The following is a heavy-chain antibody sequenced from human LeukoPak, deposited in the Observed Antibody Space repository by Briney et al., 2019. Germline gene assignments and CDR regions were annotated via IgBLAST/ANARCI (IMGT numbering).Heavy chain of an antibody. CDR2: ISSSGSTI. J-gene: IGHJ4*02. V-gene: IGHV3-11*04. CDR1: GFTFSDYY. D-gene: IGHD6-13*01. CDR3: TRETAAAGFDY. Sequence: GGSLRLSCAASGFTFSDYYMSWIRQAPGKGLEWVSYISSSGSTIYYADSVKGRFTISRDDSKNTLSLEMNSLRAEDTAVYYCTRETAAAGFDYWGQGTLVTVSS.